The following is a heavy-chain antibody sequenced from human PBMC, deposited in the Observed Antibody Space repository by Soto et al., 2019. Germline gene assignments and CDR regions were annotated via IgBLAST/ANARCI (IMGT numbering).Heavy chain of an antibody. CDR3: ARARRLDYDYIWGSRAGGRYNWFDP. V-gene: IGHV4-31*03. Sequence: SETLSLTCTVSGGSISSGGYYWSWIRQHPGKGLEWIGYIYYSGSTYYNPSLKSRVTISVDTSKNQFSLKLSSVTAADTAVYYCARARRLDYDYIWGSRAGGRYNWFDPWGQGTLVTVSS. D-gene: IGHD3-16*01. CDR1: GGSISSGGYY. J-gene: IGHJ5*02. CDR2: IYYSGST.